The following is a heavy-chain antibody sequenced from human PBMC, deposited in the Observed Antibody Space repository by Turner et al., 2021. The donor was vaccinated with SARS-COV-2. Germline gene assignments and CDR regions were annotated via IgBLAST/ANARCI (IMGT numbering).Heavy chain of an antibody. Sequence: QVQLQQWGAGLLKPSETLSPTCAVYGGSFSGYYWSWICQPPGKGLEWIGEINHSGSTNYNPSLKSRVTISVDTSKNQFSLKLSSVTAADTAVFYCARGGGYSYGALDYWGQGTLVTVSS. V-gene: IGHV4-34*01. CDR3: ARGGGYSYGALDY. D-gene: IGHD5-18*01. CDR1: GGSFSGYY. CDR2: INHSGST. J-gene: IGHJ4*02.